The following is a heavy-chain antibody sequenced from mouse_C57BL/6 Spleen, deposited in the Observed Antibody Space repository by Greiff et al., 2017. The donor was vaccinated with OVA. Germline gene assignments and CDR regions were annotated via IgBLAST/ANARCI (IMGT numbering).Heavy chain of an antibody. J-gene: IGHJ4*01. CDR3: ASAAQATVAMDY. Sequence: VQLQQSGAELVRPGTSVKVSCKASGYAFTNYLIEWVKQRPGQGLEWIGVINPGSGGTNYNEKFKGKATLTADKSSSTAYMQLSSLTSEDSAVYFCASAAQATVAMDYWGQGTSVTVSS. CDR1: GYAFTNYL. V-gene: IGHV1-54*01. CDR2: INPGSGGT. D-gene: IGHD3-2*02.